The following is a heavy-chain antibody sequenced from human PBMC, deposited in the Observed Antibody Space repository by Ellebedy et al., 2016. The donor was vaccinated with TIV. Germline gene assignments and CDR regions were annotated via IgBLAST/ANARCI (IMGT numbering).Heavy chain of an antibody. CDR3: ARGEPRVVIYSGSFDY. J-gene: IGHJ4*02. V-gene: IGHV3-33*08. CDR2: IWYDGSNK. D-gene: IGHD3-22*01. Sequence: GESLKISCAASGFTFSDYYMSWIRQAPGKGLEWVAVIWYDGSNKYYADSVKGRFTISRDNSKNTLYLQMNSLRAEDTAVYYCARGEPRVVIYSGSFDYWGQGTLVTVSS. CDR1: GFTFSDYY.